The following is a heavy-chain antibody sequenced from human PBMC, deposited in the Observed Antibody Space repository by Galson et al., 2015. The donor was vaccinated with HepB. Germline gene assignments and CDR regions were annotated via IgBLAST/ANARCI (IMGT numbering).Heavy chain of an antibody. D-gene: IGHD3-10*01. J-gene: IGHJ6*02. CDR1: GFTFSSYA. CDR3: ARDQLWFGELYYYYGMDV. Sequence: SLRLSCAASGFTFSSYAMHWVRQAPGKGLEWVAVISYDGSNKYYADSVKGRFTISRDNSKNTLYLQMNSLRAEDTAVYYCARDQLWFGELYYYYGMDVWGQGTTVTVSS. CDR2: ISYDGSNK. V-gene: IGHV3-30-3*01.